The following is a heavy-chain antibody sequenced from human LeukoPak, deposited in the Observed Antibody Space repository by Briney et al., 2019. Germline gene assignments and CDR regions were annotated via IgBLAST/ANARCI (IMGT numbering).Heavy chain of an antibody. CDR3: ARYDSGGFYRNFDY. CDR1: SGSISSSSYC. V-gene: IGHV4-39*01. Sequence: SETLSLTCTVSSGSISSSSYCWGWIRQPPGKGLEWIGNIYYSGSTYYNPSLKSRVTISVDTSQSQFSLRLSSVTAADTAVYYCARYDSGGFYRNFDYWGQGTLVTVSS. J-gene: IGHJ4*02. D-gene: IGHD3-22*01. CDR2: IYYSGST.